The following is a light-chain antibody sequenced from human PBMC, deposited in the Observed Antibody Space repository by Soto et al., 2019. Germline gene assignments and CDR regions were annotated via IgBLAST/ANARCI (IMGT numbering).Light chain of an antibody. CDR2: DAS. CDR1: QSVSSY. V-gene: IGKV3-11*01. Sequence: EIVLTQSPATLSLSPGERATLSCRASQSVSSYLAWYQQKPGQAPRLPIYDASNRATGIPARFSGSGSGTAFTLTISSLEPEDFAVYYCQQRSNWPPMYTFGQGTKLEIK. J-gene: IGKJ2*01. CDR3: QQRSNWPPMYT.